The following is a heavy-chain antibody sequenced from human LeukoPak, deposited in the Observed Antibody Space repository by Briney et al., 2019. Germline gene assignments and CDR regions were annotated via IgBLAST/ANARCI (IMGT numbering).Heavy chain of an antibody. D-gene: IGHD3-10*01. CDR3: ARVLSGRGSLYDYYYYMDV. CDR1: GFTVSSNY. V-gene: IGHV3-53*01. Sequence: TGGSLGLSCAASGFTVSSNYMSWVRQAPGKGLEWVSVTYSNGRTYYADSVKGRFTISRDISKNTLYLQMNSLRAEDTAVYYCARVLSGRGSLYDYYYYMDVWGKGTTVTISS. J-gene: IGHJ6*03. CDR2: TYSNGRT.